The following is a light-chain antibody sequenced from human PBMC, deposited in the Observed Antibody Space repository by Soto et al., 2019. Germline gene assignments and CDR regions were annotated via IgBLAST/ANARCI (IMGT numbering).Light chain of an antibody. V-gene: IGLV3-1*01. Sequence: SYELTQPPSVSVSPGQTASITCSGDNLGDKYACWYQRKPGQSPVLVIYQDNKRPSGIPERFSGSNSGNTATLTISGTQAVDEADYYCQASDSSTVVFGGGTKVTVL. CDR3: QASDSSTVV. CDR1: NLGDKY. CDR2: QDN. J-gene: IGLJ2*01.